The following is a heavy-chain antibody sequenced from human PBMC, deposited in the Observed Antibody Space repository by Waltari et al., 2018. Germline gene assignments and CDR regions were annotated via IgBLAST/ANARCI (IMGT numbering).Heavy chain of an antibody. CDR1: GGSFSGYY. J-gene: IGHJ5*02. CDR3: ARAKRFLEWYWGWFDP. CDR2: INHSGST. V-gene: IGHV4-34*01. Sequence: QVQLQQWGAGLLKPSETLSLTCAVHGGSFSGYYWSWIRQPPGKGLEWIGEINHSGSTNYNPSLKSRVTISVDTSKNQFSLKLSSVTAADTAVYYCARAKRFLEWYWGWFDPWGQGTLVTVSS. D-gene: IGHD3-3*01.